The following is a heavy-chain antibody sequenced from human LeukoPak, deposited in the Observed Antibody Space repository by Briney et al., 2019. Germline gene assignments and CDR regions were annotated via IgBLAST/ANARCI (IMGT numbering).Heavy chain of an antibody. CDR1: GFSFTSSG. CDR3: ARGSYDHPPDF. J-gene: IGHJ4*02. Sequence: GGSLRLSCAASGFSFTSSGMHWVRQTPGKGLEWLAVAWFDGVTTYYADSVKGRCTLSRDNSKRTLYLQMSSLRAEDTAVYYCARGSYDHPPDFWGQGALVTVSS. CDR2: AWFDGVTT. V-gene: IGHV3-33*03. D-gene: IGHD3-3*01.